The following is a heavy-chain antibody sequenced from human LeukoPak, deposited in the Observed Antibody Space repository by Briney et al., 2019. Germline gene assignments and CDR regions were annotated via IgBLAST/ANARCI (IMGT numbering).Heavy chain of an antibody. D-gene: IGHD3-3*01. CDR2: IYYSGST. CDR1: GGSISSYY. CDR3: ARASEEVTIIFDY. Sequence: SETLSLTCTVSGGSISSYYWSWIRQPPGKGLEWIGYIYYSGSTNYNPSLKSRVTISVDTSKNQFSLKLSSVTAADTAVYYCARASEEVTIIFDYWGQGTLVTVSS. V-gene: IGHV4-59*01. J-gene: IGHJ4*02.